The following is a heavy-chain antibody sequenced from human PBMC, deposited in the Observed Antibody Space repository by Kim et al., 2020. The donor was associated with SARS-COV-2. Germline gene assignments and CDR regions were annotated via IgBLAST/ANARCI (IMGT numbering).Heavy chain of an antibody. Sequence: GGSLRLSCAASGFTLADYAMHWVRQAPGKGLEWGSGLNWDSGTIGYADSVKGRFTISRDNAKNSLYLQMNSLRAEDKALNYCAKDTDYGDYWYFDLWGRGILVTVSS. CDR2: LNWDSGTI. CDR1: GFTLADYA. J-gene: IGHJ2*01. CDR3: AKDTDYGDYWYFDL. V-gene: IGHV3-9*01. D-gene: IGHD4-17*01.